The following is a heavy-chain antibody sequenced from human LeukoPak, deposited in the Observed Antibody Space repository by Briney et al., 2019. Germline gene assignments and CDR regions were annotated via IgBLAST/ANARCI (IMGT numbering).Heavy chain of an antibody. Sequence: SETLSLTCTVSGGSISSYYWSWIRQPAGKGLEWIGRIYTSGSTNYNPSLKSRVTMSVDTSKNQFSLKLSSVTAADTAVYYCAREREGIVVPAAPTYFDYWGRGTLVTVSS. D-gene: IGHD2-2*01. CDR3: AREREGIVVPAAPTYFDY. J-gene: IGHJ4*02. V-gene: IGHV4-4*07. CDR2: IYTSGST. CDR1: GGSISSYY.